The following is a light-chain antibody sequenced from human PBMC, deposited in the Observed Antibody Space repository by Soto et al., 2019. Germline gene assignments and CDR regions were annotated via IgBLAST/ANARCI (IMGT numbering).Light chain of an antibody. CDR3: AAWDDSLSGGV. CDR1: SSNIGSNY. V-gene: IGLV1-47*01. Sequence: QSVLTQPPSASGTPGQRVTISCFGSSSNIGSNYVYWYQQLPGTAPKLLIYRNNQRPSGVPDRFSGSKSGTSASLAISGLRSEDEADYYCAAWDDSLSGGVFGGGTQLTVL. J-gene: IGLJ7*01. CDR2: RNN.